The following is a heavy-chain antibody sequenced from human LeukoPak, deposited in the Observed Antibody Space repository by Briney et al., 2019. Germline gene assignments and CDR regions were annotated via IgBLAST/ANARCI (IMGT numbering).Heavy chain of an antibody. J-gene: IGHJ4*02. CDR2: INHSGST. V-gene: IGHV4-34*01. CDR3: ALGELRGGYNSYFDY. Sequence: SETLSLTCAVYGGSFSGFYWRWIRQPPGKGLEWIGEINHSGSTNYHPSLKSRVTISVDTSKNQFSLRLSSVTAADTAVYYCALGELRGGYNSYFDYWGQGTLVTVSS. CDR1: GGSFSGFY. D-gene: IGHD5-24*01.